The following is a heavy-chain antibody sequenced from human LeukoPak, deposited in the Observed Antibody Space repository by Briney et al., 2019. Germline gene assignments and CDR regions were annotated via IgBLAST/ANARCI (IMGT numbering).Heavy chain of an antibody. V-gene: IGHV3-33*01. CDR3: ARGTRDPGSYYYYYGMDV. D-gene: IGHD1-1*01. CDR1: GFTFSSYG. J-gene: IGHJ6*02. CDR2: IWYDGSNK. Sequence: GRSLRLSCAASGFTFSSYGMHWVRQAPGKGLEWVAVIWYDGSNKYYADSVKSRFTISRDNSKNTLYLQMNSLRAEDTAVYYCARGTRDPGSYYYYYGMDVWGQGTTVTVSS.